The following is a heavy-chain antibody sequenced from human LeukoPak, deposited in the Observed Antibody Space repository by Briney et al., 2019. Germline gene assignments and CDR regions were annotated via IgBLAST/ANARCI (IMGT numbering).Heavy chain of an antibody. CDR1: GGSFSGYY. V-gene: IGHV4-34*01. CDR3: ARRRRIVGATPGAFDI. D-gene: IGHD1-26*01. J-gene: IGHJ3*02. Sequence: PSETLSLTCAVYGGSFSGYYWSWIRQPPGKGLEWIGEINHIGSTNYNPSLKSRVTISVDTSKNQFSLKLSSVTAADTAVYYCARRRRIVGATPGAFDIWGQGTMVTVSS. CDR2: INHIGST.